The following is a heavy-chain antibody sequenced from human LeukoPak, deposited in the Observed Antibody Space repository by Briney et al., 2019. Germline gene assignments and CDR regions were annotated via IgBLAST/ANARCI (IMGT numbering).Heavy chain of an antibody. CDR2: ISSSSGYI. D-gene: IGHD6-19*01. Sequence: GGSLRLSCAASGFTFCLYTMKWVRQAPGQGLEWVSSISSSSGYIYYADSVKGRFTISRDNAENSLYLQMNSLRAEDTAIYFCAREDYGSGWTGWFDPWGQGTLVTVSS. V-gene: IGHV3-21*01. J-gene: IGHJ5*02. CDR1: GFTFCLYT. CDR3: AREDYGSGWTGWFDP.